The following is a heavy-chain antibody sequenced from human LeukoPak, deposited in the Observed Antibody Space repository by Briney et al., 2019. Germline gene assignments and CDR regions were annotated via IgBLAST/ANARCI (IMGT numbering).Heavy chain of an antibody. CDR1: GGSISSYY. Sequence: SETLSLTCTVSGGSISSYYWSWIRQPPGKGLEWIGYIYYSGSTNYNPSLKSRVTISVDTSKNQFSLKLSSVTAADTAVYYCRSQTYYYYYGMDVWGQGTTVTVSS. J-gene: IGHJ6*02. V-gene: IGHV4-59*12. CDR2: IYYSGST. CDR3: RSQTYYYYYGMDV.